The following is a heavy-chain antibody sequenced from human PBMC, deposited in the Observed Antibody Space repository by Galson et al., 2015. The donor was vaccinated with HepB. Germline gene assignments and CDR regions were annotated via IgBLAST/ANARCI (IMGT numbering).Heavy chain of an antibody. CDR2: ILPIFGKP. J-gene: IGHJ4*02. CDR1: GDTFSTYT. Sequence: SVKVSCKASGDTFSTYTFSWVRLAPGQGLEWMGRILPIFGKPKYAQRFQGRVTISADKSTSTVYMEVSSLRSEDTAVYYCARDRGQINMDPGDYYLDYWGQGTLVTVSS. CDR3: ARDRGQINMDPGDYYLDY. V-gene: IGHV1-69*08. D-gene: IGHD3-10*01.